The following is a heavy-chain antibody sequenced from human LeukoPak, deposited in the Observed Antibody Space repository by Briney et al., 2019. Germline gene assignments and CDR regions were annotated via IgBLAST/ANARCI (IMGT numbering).Heavy chain of an antibody. CDR1: GGSISSSSYY. CDR3: ARTLYDSSFYFYMDV. CDR2: IYYSGST. V-gene: IGHV4-39*07. D-gene: IGHD3-16*01. J-gene: IGHJ6*03. Sequence: SETLSLTCTVSGGSISSSSYYWGWIRQPPGKGLEWIGSIYYSGSTYYNPSLKSRVTISVDTSKNQFSLRLNSVTAADTAVYYCARTLYDSSFYFYMDVWGKGTTVTISS.